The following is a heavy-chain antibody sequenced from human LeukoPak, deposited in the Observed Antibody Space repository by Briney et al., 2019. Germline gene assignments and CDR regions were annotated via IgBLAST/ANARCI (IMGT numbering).Heavy chain of an antibody. CDR2: INPSGGST. CDR3: ARGSNSSLSGFWFDY. CDR1: GYTFTSYY. Sequence: GASVKVSCKASGYTFTSYYMHWVRQAPGQGLEWMGIINPSGGSTSYAQKFQGRVTMTRDTSKNQFSLKLSSVTAADTAVYYCARGSNSSLSGFWFDYWGQGTLVTVSS. J-gene: IGHJ4*02. V-gene: IGHV1-46*01. D-gene: IGHD6-13*01.